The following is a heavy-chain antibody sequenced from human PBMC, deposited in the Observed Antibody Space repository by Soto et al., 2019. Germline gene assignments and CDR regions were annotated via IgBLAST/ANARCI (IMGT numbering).Heavy chain of an antibody. J-gene: IGHJ4*02. V-gene: IGHV3-30*18. CDR2: ISYDGGNK. D-gene: IGHD6-19*01. Sequence: GGSLRLSCAASGFTFSSHGMHWVRQAPGNGLEWVALISYDGGNKFYADSVKGRFTISRDNSKNTLYLQMNGLTAEDTAVYYCANGGHSVSGTPPSFDYWGQGTLVTVSS. CDR3: ANGGHSVSGTPPSFDY. CDR1: GFTFSSHG.